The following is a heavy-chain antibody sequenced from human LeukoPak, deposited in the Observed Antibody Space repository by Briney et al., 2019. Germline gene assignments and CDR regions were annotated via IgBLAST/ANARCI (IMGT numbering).Heavy chain of an antibody. CDR1: GFTFSSYT. D-gene: IGHD4-11*01. J-gene: IGHJ5*02. Sequence: GGSLRLSCAVSGFTFSSYTMNWVRQAPGKGLEWVSSITSSSTYIYYADSVKGRFTIFRDNAKNSLYLQMNSLRAEDTAMYYCARDLTVTSTCWFDRWGQGTLVTVSS. CDR2: ITSSSTYI. V-gene: IGHV3-21*01. CDR3: ARDLTVTSTCWFDR.